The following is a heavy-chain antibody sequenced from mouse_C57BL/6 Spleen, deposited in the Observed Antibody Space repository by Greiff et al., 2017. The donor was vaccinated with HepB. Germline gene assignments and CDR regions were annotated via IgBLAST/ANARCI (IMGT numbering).Heavy chain of an antibody. D-gene: IGHD3-2*02. Sequence: QVQLQQPGAELVMPGASVKLSCKASGYTFTSYWMHWVKQRPGQGLEWIGEIDPSDSYTNYNQKFKGKSTLTVDKSSSTAYMQLSSLTSEDSAVYDCARRGDSSGPAWFAYWGQGTLVTVSA. J-gene: IGHJ3*01. V-gene: IGHV1-69*01. CDR1: GYTFTSYW. CDR3: ARRGDSSGPAWFAY. CDR2: IDPSDSYT.